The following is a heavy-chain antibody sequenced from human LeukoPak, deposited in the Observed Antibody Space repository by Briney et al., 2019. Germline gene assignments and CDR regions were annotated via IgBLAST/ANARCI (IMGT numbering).Heavy chain of an antibody. V-gene: IGHV3-48*01. CDR3: ARDQDWAFDY. Sequence: PGGSLRLSCVASGFTFGKYWMSWVRQAPGKGLEWVSYISGSSTTIDYADSAKGRFIISRDNAKKSLYLQMNNLRAEDTAVYYCARDQDWAFDYWGQGILVTVSS. J-gene: IGHJ4*02. D-gene: IGHD3/OR15-3a*01. CDR1: GFTFGKYW. CDR2: ISGSSTTI.